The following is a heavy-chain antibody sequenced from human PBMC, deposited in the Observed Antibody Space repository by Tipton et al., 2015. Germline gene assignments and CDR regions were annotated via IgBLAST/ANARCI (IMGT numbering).Heavy chain of an antibody. V-gene: IGHV3-74*03. J-gene: IGHJ4*02. CDR3: AKVYRSHSSTLDY. Sequence: GSLRLSCAASGFTFSTHWMNWVRQAPGKGLEWISRINPDGTSTAYADSVRGRFTISRDNSKNMVYLQMNSPRGEDTAVYFCAKVYRSHSSTLDYWGQGILVTVSS. CDR2: INPDGTST. CDR1: GFTFSTHW. D-gene: IGHD2-2*01.